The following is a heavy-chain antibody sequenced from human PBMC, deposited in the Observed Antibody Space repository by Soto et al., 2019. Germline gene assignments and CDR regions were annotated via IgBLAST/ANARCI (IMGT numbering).Heavy chain of an antibody. CDR3: ARHPPAVYYYYGMDV. CDR2: ISWDGGST. Sequence: GGSLRLSCAASGFTFDDYTMHWVRQAPGKGLEWVSLISWDGGSTYYADSVKGRFTISRDNSKNSLYLQMNSLRTEDTAVYYCARHPPAVYYYYGMDVWGQGTTVTVSS. J-gene: IGHJ6*02. CDR1: GFTFDDYT. V-gene: IGHV3-43*01.